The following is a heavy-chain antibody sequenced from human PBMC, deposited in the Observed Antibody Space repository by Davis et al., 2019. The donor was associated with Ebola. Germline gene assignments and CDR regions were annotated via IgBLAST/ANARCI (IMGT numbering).Heavy chain of an antibody. J-gene: IGHJ6*02. CDR3: ASLELRGRYYGMDV. CDR1: GFTFSSYG. CDR2: ISYDGINK. D-gene: IGHD1-7*01. V-gene: IGHV3-30*03. Sequence: GGSLRLSCAASGFTFSSYGIHWVRQAPGKGLEWVAVISYDGINKYYADSVKGRFTVSRDNSKNTLYLQMNSLRAEDTAVYYCASLELRGRYYGMDVWGQGTTVTVSS.